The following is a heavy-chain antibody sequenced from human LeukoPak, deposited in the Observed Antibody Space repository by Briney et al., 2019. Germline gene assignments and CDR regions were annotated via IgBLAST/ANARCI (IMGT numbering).Heavy chain of an antibody. CDR3: ARGLELPPDWFDP. D-gene: IGHD1-7*01. V-gene: IGHV3-20*04. J-gene: IGHJ5*02. CDR2: INWNGGST. CDR1: GFSFGNYA. Sequence: GGSLRLSCVASGFSFGNYAVTWVRQAPGKGLEWVSGINWNGGSTGYADSVKGRFTISRDNAKNSLYLQMNSLRAEDTALYYCARGLELPPDWFDPWGQGTLVTVSS.